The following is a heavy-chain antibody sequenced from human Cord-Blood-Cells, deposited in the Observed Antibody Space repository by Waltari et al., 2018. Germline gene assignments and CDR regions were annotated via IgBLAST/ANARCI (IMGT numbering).Heavy chain of an antibody. Sequence: QVQLQASGPGLVKPSGTLSLTCAVSGGSISSSNCWSGVRQPPGKGLEWIGEIYHSGSTNYNPSLKSRVTISVDKSKNQFSLKLSSVTAADTAVYYCNSRSDSSGYYGVDIWGQGTMVTVSS. J-gene: IGHJ3*02. V-gene: IGHV4-4*02. D-gene: IGHD3-22*01. CDR3: NSRSDSSGYYGVDI. CDR1: GGSISSSNC. CDR2: IYHSGST.